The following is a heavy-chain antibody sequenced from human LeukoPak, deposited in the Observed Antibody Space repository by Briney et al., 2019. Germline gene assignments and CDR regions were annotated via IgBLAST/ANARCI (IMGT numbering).Heavy chain of an antibody. Sequence: PGRSLRLSCAASGFTFSSYGMHWVRQAPGKGLEWVAVIWYDGSNKYYADSVKGRFTISRDNSKNTLYLQMNSLRAEDTAVYYCARDKGDLPSYYYYYYGMDVWGKGTTVTVSS. CDR3: ARDKGDLPSYYYYYYGMDV. CDR2: IWYDGSNK. V-gene: IGHV3-33*01. CDR1: GFTFSSYG. J-gene: IGHJ6*04. D-gene: IGHD1-26*01.